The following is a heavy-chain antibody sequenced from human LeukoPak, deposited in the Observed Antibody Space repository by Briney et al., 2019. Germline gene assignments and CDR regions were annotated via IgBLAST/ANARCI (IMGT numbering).Heavy chain of an antibody. Sequence: GGSLRLSCAASGFTFSFYGMHWVRQAPGKGLEWVTFIGYDGTDKYYTDSVKGRFTISRDNSKNTLSLHMNSLRAEDTAVYYCARDLTYNSWYYFDSWGQGTLVTVSS. CDR2: IGYDGTDK. D-gene: IGHD6-13*01. CDR1: GFTFSFYG. V-gene: IGHV3-30*02. J-gene: IGHJ4*02. CDR3: ARDLTYNSWYYFDS.